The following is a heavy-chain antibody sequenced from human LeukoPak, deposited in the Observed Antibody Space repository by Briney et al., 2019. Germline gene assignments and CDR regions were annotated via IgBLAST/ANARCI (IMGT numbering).Heavy chain of an antibody. CDR3: AKDFFLAPRYTPDY. J-gene: IGHJ4*02. V-gene: IGHV3-30*04. CDR2: ISSDGSHK. Sequence: PGGSLRLSCAASGFTFSSYAMHWVRQAPGKGLEWVAVISSDGSHKYYADSVKGRFTISRDNSKDTLYMQMNSLRAEDTAVYYCAKDFFLAPRYTPDYWGQGTLVTVSS. CDR1: GFTFSSYA. D-gene: IGHD2-2*02.